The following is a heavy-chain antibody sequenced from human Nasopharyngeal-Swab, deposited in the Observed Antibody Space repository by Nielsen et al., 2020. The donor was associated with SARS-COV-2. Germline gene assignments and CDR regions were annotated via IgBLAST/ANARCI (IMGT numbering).Heavy chain of an antibody. Sequence: SQILSLTCAISGDSVSSNSAAWSWIRQSPSRGLEWLGRTYYRSKWYIDYAASVKSRITINPDTSKNQFSLQLSSVTPEDTAVYYCARIAQAAEPHWGQGTLVTVSS. CDR1: GDSVSSNSAA. CDR3: ARIAQAAEPH. D-gene: IGHD1-14*01. CDR2: TYYRSKWYI. J-gene: IGHJ4*02. V-gene: IGHV6-1*01.